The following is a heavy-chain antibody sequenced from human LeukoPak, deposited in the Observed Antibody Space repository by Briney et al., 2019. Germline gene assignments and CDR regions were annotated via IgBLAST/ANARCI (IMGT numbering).Heavy chain of an antibody. CDR2: INPNSGGT. Sequence: ASVKVSCKASGYTFTGYYMHWVRQAPGQGLEWMGWINPNSGGTNYAPKFQGRVTMTRDTSISTAYMELSRMRSDDTAVYYCARDPPYCSSTSCYDRANWFDPWGQGTLVTVSS. CDR3: ARDPPYCSSTSCYDRANWFDP. D-gene: IGHD2-2*01. CDR1: GYTFTGYY. J-gene: IGHJ5*02. V-gene: IGHV1-2*02.